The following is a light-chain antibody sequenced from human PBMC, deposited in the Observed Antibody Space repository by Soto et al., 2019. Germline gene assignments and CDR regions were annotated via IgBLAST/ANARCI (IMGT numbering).Light chain of an antibody. J-gene: IGLJ1*01. CDR2: EGS. V-gene: IGLV2-23*01. CDR3: CSYAGSSTYV. CDR1: SSDVGSYNL. Sequence: QSVLTQPASVSGSPGQSITISCTGTSSDVGSYNLVSWYQQHPGKAPKLMIYEGSKRPSGVSNRFSGSKSGNTASLTISGLQAEYEADYYCCSYAGSSTYVFGTGTKVTVL.